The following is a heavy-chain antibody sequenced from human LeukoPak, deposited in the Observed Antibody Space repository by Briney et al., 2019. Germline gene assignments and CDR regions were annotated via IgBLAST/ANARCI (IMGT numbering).Heavy chain of an antibody. V-gene: IGHV1-2*02. CDR3: ARSRGWPKYFFDY. CDR1: GYTFTGYY. J-gene: IGHJ4*02. Sequence: ASVKVSCKASGYTFTGYYMHWVRQAPGQGLEWMGWINPNSGGTNYPQKFQGRVTITRDTSISTAYLELSRLSSDDTAVYYCARSRGWPKYFFDYWGQGTLVTVSS. D-gene: IGHD6-19*01. CDR2: INPNSGGT.